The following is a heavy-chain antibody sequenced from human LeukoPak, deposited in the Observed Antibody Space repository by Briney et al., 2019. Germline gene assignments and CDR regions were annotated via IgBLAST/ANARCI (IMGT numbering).Heavy chain of an antibody. J-gene: IGHJ3*02. CDR3: ARPGYSSGWDAFDI. CDR1: GGSISSSSDY. CDR2: IYYSGST. V-gene: IGHV4-39*01. Sequence: PSETLSLTCTVSGGSISSSSDYWGWIRQPPGKGLEWIGSIYYSGSTYYNPSLKSRVTISVDTSKNQFSLKLSSVTAADTAVYYCARPGYSSGWDAFDIWGQGTMVTVSS. D-gene: IGHD6-19*01.